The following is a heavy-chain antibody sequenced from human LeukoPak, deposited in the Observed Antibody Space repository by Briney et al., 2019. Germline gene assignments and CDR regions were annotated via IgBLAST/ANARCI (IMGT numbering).Heavy chain of an antibody. CDR2: IYYSGST. D-gene: IGHD3-3*01. V-gene: IGHV4-39*07. Sequence: PSETLSLTCTVSGGSIRSSSYYWGWIRQPPGKGLEWIGSIYYSGSTYYNPSLKSRVTISVDTSKNQFSLKLSSVTAADTAVYYCARDHLANLASRLFDPSGEGTLGTASS. J-gene: IGHJ5*02. CDR1: GGSIRSSSYY. CDR3: ARDHLANLASRLFDP.